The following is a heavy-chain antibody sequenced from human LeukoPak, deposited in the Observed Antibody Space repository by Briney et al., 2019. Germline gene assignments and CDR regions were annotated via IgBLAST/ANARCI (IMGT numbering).Heavy chain of an antibody. V-gene: IGHV4-34*01. CDR2: INHSGST. D-gene: IGHD1-1*01. Sequence: SETLSLTCAVYGGSFSGYYRSWIRQPPGKGLEWIGEINHSGSTNYNPSLKSRVTISVDTSKNQFSLKLSSVTAADTAVYYCARGTVQLERRRPYFFYFDYWGQGTLVTVSS. CDR3: ARGTVQLERRRPYFFYFDY. J-gene: IGHJ4*02. CDR1: GGSFSGYY.